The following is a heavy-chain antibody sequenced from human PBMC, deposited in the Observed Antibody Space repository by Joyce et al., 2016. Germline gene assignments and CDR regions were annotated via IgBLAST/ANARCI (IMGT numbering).Heavy chain of an antibody. J-gene: IGHJ4*02. V-gene: IGHV4-61*02. CDR1: GGSSSSGTYY. CDR3: ASSLYSFGPFDY. D-gene: IGHD5-18*01. Sequence: QVQLQESGPGLVKPSQTLSLTCTVSGGSSSSGTYYWSWIRQSVGKGLEWSGRLSNDGSTNYNPSLKSRITISVDTSKNQFSLKLSSVTAADTAVYYCASSLYSFGPFDYWGQGTLVTVSS. CDR2: LSNDGST.